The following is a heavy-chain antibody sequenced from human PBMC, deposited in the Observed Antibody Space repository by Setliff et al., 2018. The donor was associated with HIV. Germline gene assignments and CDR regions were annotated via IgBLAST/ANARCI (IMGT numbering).Heavy chain of an antibody. CDR2: ITVGGAT. CDR3: GKEWSITAVIMVPSWDY. Sequence: PGGSLRLSCAPSEFAFSTHIIHWVRQAPGKGLEWVSSITVGGATQYADFVKGRFTISRDVSKNTVFLQMNSLRVDDTAVYYCGKEWSITAVIMVPSWDYWGQGTLVTVSS. V-gene: IGHV3-23*01. J-gene: IGHJ4*02. CDR1: EFAFSTHI. D-gene: IGHD2-8*01.